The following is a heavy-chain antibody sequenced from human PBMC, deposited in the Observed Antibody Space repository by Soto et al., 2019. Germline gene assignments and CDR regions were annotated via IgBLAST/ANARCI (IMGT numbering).Heavy chain of an antibody. CDR2: IGGGSGST. CDR1: GFTFTNYA. J-gene: IGHJ4*02. Sequence: EVQLLESGGGFVQPGGSLRLSCAASGFTFTNYALSWVRQAPGKGLEWVSTIGGGSGSTSYADSVKGRFSISRENSKNTLYLQMSSLRAEDTALYSCATRMYSTSWYYFVSWGQGTLVTVSS. V-gene: IGHV3-23*01. D-gene: IGHD6-13*01. CDR3: ATRMYSTSWYYFVS.